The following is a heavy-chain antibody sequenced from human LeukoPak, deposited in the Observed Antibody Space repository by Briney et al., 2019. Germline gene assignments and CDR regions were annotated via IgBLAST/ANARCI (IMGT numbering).Heavy chain of an antibody. Sequence: SETLSLTCTVSGYSISSGYYWGWIRQPPGKGLEWIGSIYHSGSAYYNPSLKSRVTILVDTSKNQFSLKLSSVTAADTAVYYCARDGEMATIENYFDYWGQGALVTVSS. D-gene: IGHD5-24*01. CDR1: GYSISSGYY. CDR3: ARDGEMATIENYFDY. CDR2: IYHSGSA. V-gene: IGHV4-38-2*02. J-gene: IGHJ4*02.